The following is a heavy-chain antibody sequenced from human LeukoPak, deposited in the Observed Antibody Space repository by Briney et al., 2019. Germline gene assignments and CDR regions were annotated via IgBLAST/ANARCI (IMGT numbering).Heavy chain of an antibody. D-gene: IGHD5-24*01. J-gene: IGHJ4*02. CDR3: ARGARAGYNLDPFDY. Sequence: SETLSLTCTVSGGSMSSYYWSWIRQPPGKGLEWSGYIYYSGSTKYNPSLECRVTISVDTSKNQFSLKLSSVTAADTAVYYCARGARAGYNLDPFDYWGQGTVVTVSS. CDR1: GGSMSSYY. V-gene: IGHV4-59*08. CDR2: IYYSGST.